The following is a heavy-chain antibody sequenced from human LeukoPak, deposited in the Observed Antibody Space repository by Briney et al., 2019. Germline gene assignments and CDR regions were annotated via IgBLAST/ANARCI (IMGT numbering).Heavy chain of an antibody. V-gene: IGHV4-59*01. Sequence: SETLSLTCAVYGGSFSGYYWSWIRQPPGKGLEWIGYVYHSGSPEYNPSLKSRVTISLDTSKNQFSLKLRSVTPADTAVYYCAGDYKTLAYWGQGTLVTVSS. D-gene: IGHD3-16*01. J-gene: IGHJ4*02. CDR3: AGDYKTLAY. CDR2: VYHSGSP. CDR1: GGSFSGYY.